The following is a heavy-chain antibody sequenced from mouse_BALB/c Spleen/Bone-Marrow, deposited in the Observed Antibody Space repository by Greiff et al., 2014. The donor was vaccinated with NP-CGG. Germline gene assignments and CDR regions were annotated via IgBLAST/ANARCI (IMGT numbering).Heavy chain of an antibody. J-gene: IGHJ1*01. Sequence: QVQLQQSGAELVRPGASVKMSCKASGYTFTSYTMHWVKQRPGQGLEWIGYINPSSGYTNYNQKFKGKATLTADKSSSTAYMQLSSLTSEDSAVYYCARYRYDWYFDVWGEGTSVTVTS. CDR2: INPSSGYT. CDR1: GYTFTSYT. CDR3: ARYRYDWYFDV. D-gene: IGHD2-14*01. V-gene: IGHV1S26*01.